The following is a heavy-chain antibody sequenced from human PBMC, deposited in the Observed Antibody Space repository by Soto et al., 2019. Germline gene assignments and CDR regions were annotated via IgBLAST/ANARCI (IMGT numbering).Heavy chain of an antibody. Sequence: QVQLVQSGAEVKKPGASVKVSCKASGYTFTSYAMHWVRQAPGQRLEWMGWINAGNGNTKYSQKFQGSVTITRDTSASTAYMELSSLRSEDTAVYYCARGGSLYWYFDLWGRGTRVTVSS. D-gene: IGHD1-26*01. CDR1: GYTFTSYA. CDR3: ARGGSLYWYFDL. V-gene: IGHV1-3*01. CDR2: INAGNGNT. J-gene: IGHJ2*01.